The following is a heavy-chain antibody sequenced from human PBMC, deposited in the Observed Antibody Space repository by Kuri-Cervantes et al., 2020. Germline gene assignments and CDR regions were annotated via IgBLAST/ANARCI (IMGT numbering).Heavy chain of an antibody. D-gene: IGHD5-18*01. J-gene: IGHJ4*02. CDR3: VRGDTGPAGTWGFDY. CDR1: GFTFSSYG. Sequence: GESLKISCAASGFTFSSYGMHWVRQAPGKGLEWVAVISYDGSNKYYADSVKGRFTISRDNSKNTLYLQMSSLRDEDTAVYYCVRGDTGPAGTWGFDYWGQGTLVTVSS. CDR2: ISYDGSNK. V-gene: IGHV3-30*03.